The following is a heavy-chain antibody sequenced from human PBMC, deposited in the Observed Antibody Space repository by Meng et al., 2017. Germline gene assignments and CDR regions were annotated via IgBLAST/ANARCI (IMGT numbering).Heavy chain of an antibody. CDR3: ARDDYGDYFDY. Sequence: QVALVQSGAVVKKPGASVKVYCKASGYTFTGYYMHWVRQAPGQGLELMGRINPNSGGTNYAQKFQGRVTMTRDTSISTAYMELSRLRSDDTAVYYCARDDYGDYFDYWGQGTLVTVSS. CDR2: INPNSGGT. V-gene: IGHV1-2*06. D-gene: IGHD4-17*01. J-gene: IGHJ4*02. CDR1: GYTFTGYY.